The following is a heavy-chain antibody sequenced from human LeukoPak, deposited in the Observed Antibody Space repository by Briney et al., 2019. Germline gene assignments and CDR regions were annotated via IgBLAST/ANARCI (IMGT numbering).Heavy chain of an antibody. Sequence: GTSLRLSCEASGFAFRNHGMHWVRQPPGKGLEWVAVIWYDGSNQYYADSVKGRFTISRDNSKNTQSLQMNSLRVEDTAVYYCARDIASRRLDYWGQGTLVTVSS. CDR1: GFAFRNHG. V-gene: IGHV3-33*01. D-gene: IGHD6-13*01. J-gene: IGHJ4*02. CDR2: IWYDGSNQ. CDR3: ARDIASRRLDY.